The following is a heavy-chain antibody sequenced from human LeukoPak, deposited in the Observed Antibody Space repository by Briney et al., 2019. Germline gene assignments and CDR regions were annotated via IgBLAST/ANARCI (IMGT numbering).Heavy chain of an antibody. CDR3: ARDQTFVVVVAALPYAFYI. CDR1: GFTFSSYG. Sequence: GGSLRLSCAASGFTFSSYGMHWVRQAPGKGLEWVAVIWYDGSNKYYADSVKGRFTISRDNSKNTLYLQMNSLRAEDTAVYYRARDQTFVVVVAALPYAFYIWGQGTMVTVSS. D-gene: IGHD2-15*01. CDR2: IWYDGSNK. J-gene: IGHJ3*02. V-gene: IGHV3-33*01.